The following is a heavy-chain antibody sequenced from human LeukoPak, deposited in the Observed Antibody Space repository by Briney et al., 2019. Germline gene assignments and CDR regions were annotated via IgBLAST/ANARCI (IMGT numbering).Heavy chain of an antibody. CDR2: IWYDGSNK. D-gene: IGHD5-24*01. CDR3: ARGEMATIAGAFDI. J-gene: IGHJ3*02. CDR1: GFTFSSYG. V-gene: IGHV3-33*01. Sequence: GGSLRLSCAASGFTFSSYGMHWVRQAPGKGLEWVAVIWYDGSNKYYADSVKGRFTISRDNSKNTLYLQMNSLRAEDTAVYYCARGEMATIAGAFDIWGQGTMVTVSS.